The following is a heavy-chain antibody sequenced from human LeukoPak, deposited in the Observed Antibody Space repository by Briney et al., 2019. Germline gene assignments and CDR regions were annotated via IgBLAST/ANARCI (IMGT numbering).Heavy chain of an antibody. CDR2: INPNSGGT. V-gene: IGHV1-2*02. CDR1: GYTFTGYY. CDR3: ARAFLGQQLVLFYY. Sequence: ASVKVSCKASGYTFTGYYMHWVRQAPGQGLEWMGWINPNSGGTNYAQKFQGRVTMTRDTSMSTAYMELSRLRSDGTAVYYCARAFLGQQLVLFYYWGQGTLVTVSS. J-gene: IGHJ4*02. D-gene: IGHD6-13*01.